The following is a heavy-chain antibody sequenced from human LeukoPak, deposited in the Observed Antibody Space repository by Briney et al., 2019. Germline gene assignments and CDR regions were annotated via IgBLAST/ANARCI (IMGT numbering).Heavy chain of an antibody. Sequence: NPSEALSLTCAVYGGSFSGYYWSWIRQPPGKGLEWIGEINHSGSTNYNPSLKSRVTISVDTSKNQFSLKLSSVTAADTAVYYCARFGYDFWSGYDPLFDYWGQGTLVTVSS. CDR1: GGSFSGYY. D-gene: IGHD3-3*01. CDR3: ARFGYDFWSGYDPLFDY. V-gene: IGHV4-34*01. J-gene: IGHJ4*02. CDR2: INHSGST.